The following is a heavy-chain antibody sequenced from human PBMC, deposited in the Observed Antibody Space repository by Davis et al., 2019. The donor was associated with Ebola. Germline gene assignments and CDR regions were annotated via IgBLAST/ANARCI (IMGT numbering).Heavy chain of an antibody. CDR1: GYTFTSYY. J-gene: IGHJ3*02. CDR2: INPSGGST. D-gene: IGHD6-19*01. V-gene: IGHV1-46*01. CDR3: ARSAIAVAATDI. Sequence: ASVKVSCKASGYTFTSYYMHWVRQAPGQGLEWMGIINPSGGSTSYAQKFQGRVTMTRDTSISTAYMELSRLRSDDTAVYYCARSAIAVAATDIWGQGTMVTVSS.